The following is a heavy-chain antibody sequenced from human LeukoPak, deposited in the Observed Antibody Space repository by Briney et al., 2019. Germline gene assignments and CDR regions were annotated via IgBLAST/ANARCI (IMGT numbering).Heavy chain of an antibody. Sequence: ASVKVSCKPSGYSFTGYYFHWVRQATGQGLEWMGWINPNTGATNSAQKFQGRVTMTRDTSISTVYMELNRLRSDDTAVFYCARGTRRRAATAVTNYYFDYWGQGTLVFVSS. CDR2: INPNTGAT. J-gene: IGHJ4*02. V-gene: IGHV1-2*02. D-gene: IGHD1-26*01. CDR1: GYSFTGYY. CDR3: ARGTRRRAATAVTNYYFDY.